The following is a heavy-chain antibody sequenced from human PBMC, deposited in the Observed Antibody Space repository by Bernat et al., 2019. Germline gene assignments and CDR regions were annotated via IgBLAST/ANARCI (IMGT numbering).Heavy chain of an antibody. CDR1: GFTFSSYG. Sequence: QVQLVESGGGVVQPGRSLRLSCAASGFTFSSYGLHWVRQAPGEGLEWVAVISYDGSHIYYADSVKGRFTISRDNSKNTLYLQINSLRAGDTALYYCAKVLTGLRWSTPFDYWGQGTLVTVSS. V-gene: IGHV3-30*18. CDR3: AKVLTGLRWSTPFDY. J-gene: IGHJ4*02. CDR2: ISYDGSHI. D-gene: IGHD4-23*01.